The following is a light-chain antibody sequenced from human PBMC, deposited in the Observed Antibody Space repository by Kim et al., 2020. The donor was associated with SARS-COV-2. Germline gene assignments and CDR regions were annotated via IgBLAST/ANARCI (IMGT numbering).Light chain of an antibody. CDR1: NIGSKS. V-gene: IGLV3-21*04. Sequence: PGKAARYTCGENNIGSKSVHWYEQEPGQAPVLVIYYDSDRPSGITGRFAGSNFGNTATLHISRVESGDEAYYYCQVWDSSSDHRVFGGGTKLTV. CDR2: YDS. J-gene: IGLJ3*02. CDR3: QVWDSSSDHRV.